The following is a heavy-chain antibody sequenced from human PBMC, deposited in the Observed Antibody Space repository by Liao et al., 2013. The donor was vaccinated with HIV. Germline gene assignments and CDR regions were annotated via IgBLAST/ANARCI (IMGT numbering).Heavy chain of an antibody. CDR3: ARFKGYCSSTSCNDWYFDL. CDR1: GDSISNYY. V-gene: IGHV4-4*07. CDR2: IYTSGST. D-gene: IGHD2-2*01. J-gene: IGHJ2*01. Sequence: QVQLQESGPGLVKPSETLSLTCTVSGDSISNYYWSWIRQPAGKGLEWIGRIYTSGSTKYNPSLKSRVTMSVDTSKNQFSLNLSSVTAADTAVYYCARFKGYCSSTSCNDWYFDLWGLAPWSLSPQ.